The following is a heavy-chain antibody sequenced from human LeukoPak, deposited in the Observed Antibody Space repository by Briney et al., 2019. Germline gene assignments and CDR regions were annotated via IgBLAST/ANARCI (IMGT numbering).Heavy chain of an antibody. CDR1: GYTFSTYA. CDR3: GRGRGPHLNNGKYFFVDY. V-gene: IGHV7-4-1*02. J-gene: IGHJ4*02. CDR2: INTKTGNP. D-gene: IGHD2/OR15-2a*01. Sequence: ASVTVSCKTSGYTFSTYAINWVRQAPGQGLEWMGWINTKTGNPTYAPGFTGRSVFSLETSVTTAHLQISSLKAEDTAVYYCGRGRGPHLNNGKYFFVDYWGQGTRVTVSS.